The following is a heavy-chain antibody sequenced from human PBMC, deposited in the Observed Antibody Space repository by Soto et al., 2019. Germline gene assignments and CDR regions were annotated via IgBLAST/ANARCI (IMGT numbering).Heavy chain of an antibody. CDR3: VRTGDDY. V-gene: IGHV3-7*05. CDR1: GVTFGSYW. J-gene: IGHJ4*02. CDR2: IKQDGSEK. Sequence: EVQLVESGGGLVQPGGSLTLSCAASGVTFGSYWMGWVRQAPGKGLEWVATIKQDGSEKYYMDSVKGRFTISRDNAKKSLYRPMNSLGDYDTALYYCVRTGDDYWGQGTLVTVSS. D-gene: IGHD3-16*01.